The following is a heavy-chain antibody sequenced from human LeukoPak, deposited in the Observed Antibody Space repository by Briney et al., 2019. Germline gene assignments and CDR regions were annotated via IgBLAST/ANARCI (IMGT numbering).Heavy chain of an antibody. CDR1: GGSISSGDYY. CDR2: IYYSGST. V-gene: IGHV4-30-4*01. J-gene: IGHJ5*02. Sequence: SETLSLTCTVSGGSISSGDYYWSWIRQPPGKGLEWIGYIYYSGSTYYNPSLKSRVTISVDTSKDQFSLKLSSVTAADTAVYYCARTLWRNWFDPWGQGTLVTVSS. CDR3: ARTLWRNWFDP. D-gene: IGHD3-16*01.